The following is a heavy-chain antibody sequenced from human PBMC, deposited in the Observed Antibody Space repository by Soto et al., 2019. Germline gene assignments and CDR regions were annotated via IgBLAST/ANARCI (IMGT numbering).Heavy chain of an antibody. CDR3: AHRLQASNSFQNWLDP. D-gene: IGHD1-26*01. CDR2: IYWDDDK. J-gene: IGHJ5*02. Sequence: ASGPTLVNPTQTLTLTCTFSGFSLSTSGVGVGWIRQPPGKALEWLGFIYWDDDKRYSPSLKSRLTITKDTSKNQVVLTMTNIDPVDTATYYCAHRLQASNSFQNWLDPWGQGTLVTVSS. CDR1: GFSLSTSGVG. V-gene: IGHV2-5*02.